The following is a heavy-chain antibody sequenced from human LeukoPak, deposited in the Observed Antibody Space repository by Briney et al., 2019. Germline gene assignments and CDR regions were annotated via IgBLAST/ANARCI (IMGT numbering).Heavy chain of an antibody. D-gene: IGHD6-19*01. Sequence: GESLKISCKGSGYSFTSYWIGWVRQMPGKGLEWMGIIYPGDSDTRYSPSFQGQVTISADKSISTAYLQWSSMKASDTAIYFCARVSSSGWPDFDFWGQGTLVTVSP. CDR1: GYSFTSYW. CDR2: IYPGDSDT. J-gene: IGHJ4*02. CDR3: ARVSSSGWPDFDF. V-gene: IGHV5-51*01.